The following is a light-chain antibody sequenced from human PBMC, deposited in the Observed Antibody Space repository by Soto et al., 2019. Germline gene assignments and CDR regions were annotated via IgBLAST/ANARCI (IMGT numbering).Light chain of an antibody. CDR2: GGS. Sequence: QSALTQPASVSGSPGQSITISCTGTSRDVGSYILVSWYQQHPGKAPKLMIYGGSHRPSGVSDRFSGSKSGNTASLTISGLQAEVEADYYCCSYADTSSYVFGTGTKVPVL. CDR3: CSYADTSSYV. J-gene: IGLJ1*01. CDR1: SRDVGSYIL. V-gene: IGLV2-23*01.